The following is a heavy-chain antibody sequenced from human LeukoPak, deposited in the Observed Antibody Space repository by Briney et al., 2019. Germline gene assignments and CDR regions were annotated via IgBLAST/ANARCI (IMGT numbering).Heavy chain of an antibody. CDR1: GFFFDHYA. Sequence: GGALRLSCAAPGFFFDHYALHRGRQAPGEGLEWVSLISGDGGGTYYTNSVKGRFTIFRDNSKNSLYLQMNSLRTEDTALYYCAKESDAFDLWGQGTMVTVSS. J-gene: IGHJ3*01. CDR2: ISGDGGGT. V-gene: IGHV3-43*02. CDR3: AKESDAFDL.